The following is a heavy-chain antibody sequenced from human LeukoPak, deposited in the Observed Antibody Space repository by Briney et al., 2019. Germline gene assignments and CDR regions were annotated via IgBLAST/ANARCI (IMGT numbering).Heavy chain of an antibody. CDR3: ARTGGYCSGGSSYSNSFDP. V-gene: IGHV1-2*06. J-gene: IGHJ5*02. CDR1: GYTFTGYY. Sequence: ASVKVSCKASGYTFTGYYMHWVRQAPGQGLEWMGRINPNSGGTDYAQKFQGRVTMTRDTSISTAYMELNRLTSDDTAVYYCARTGGYCSGGSSYSNSFDPWGQGTLVTVSS. D-gene: IGHD2-15*01. CDR2: INPNSGGT.